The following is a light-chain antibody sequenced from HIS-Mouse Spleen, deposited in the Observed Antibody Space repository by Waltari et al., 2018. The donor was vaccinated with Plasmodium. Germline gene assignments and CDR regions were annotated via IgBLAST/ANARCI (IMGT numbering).Light chain of an antibody. CDR1: QGIRSY. Sequence: AIWMTQSPSLLSASTGDRVTISCRMSQGIRSYLAWYQQKPGKAPELLIYAASTLQSGVPSRFSGSGSGTDFTLTISSLQSEDFATYYCQQYYSYSQTFGQGTKVEIK. J-gene: IGKJ1*01. CDR2: AAS. CDR3: QQYYSYSQT. V-gene: IGKV1D-8*02.